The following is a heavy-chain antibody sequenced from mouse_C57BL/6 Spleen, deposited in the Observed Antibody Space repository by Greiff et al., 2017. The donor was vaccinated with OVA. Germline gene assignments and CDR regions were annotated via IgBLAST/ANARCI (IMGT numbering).Heavy chain of an antibody. CDR3: ARVYYGNYAYFDY. CDR2: INYDGSST. Sequence: EVKLVESEGGLVQPGSSMKLSCTASGFTFSDYYMAWVRQVPEKGLEWVANINYDGSSTYYLDSLKSRFIISRDNAKNILYLQMSSLKSEDTATYYCARVYYGNYAYFDYWGQGTTLTVSS. D-gene: IGHD2-1*01. CDR1: GFTFSDYY. V-gene: IGHV5-16*01. J-gene: IGHJ2*01.